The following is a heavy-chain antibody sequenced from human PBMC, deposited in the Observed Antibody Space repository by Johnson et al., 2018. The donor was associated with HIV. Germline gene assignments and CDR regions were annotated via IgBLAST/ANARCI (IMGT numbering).Heavy chain of an antibody. CDR3: AKVGATVVTPRGEAFDI. J-gene: IGHJ3*02. Sequence: MQLVESGGGLVKPGGSLRLSCAASGFTFSNAWMSWVRQAPGKGLEWVGRIKSKTDGGTTDYAAPVKGRFTISRENSKNTLYLQMNSLRAEDTAVYYCAKVGATVVTPRGEAFDIWGQGTMVTVSS. CDR2: IKSKTDGGTT. V-gene: IGHV3-15*01. D-gene: IGHD4-23*01. CDR1: GFTFSNAW.